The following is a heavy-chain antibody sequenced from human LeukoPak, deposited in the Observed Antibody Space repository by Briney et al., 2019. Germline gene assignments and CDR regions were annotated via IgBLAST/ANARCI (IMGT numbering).Heavy chain of an antibody. CDR2: IIPIFGTA. D-gene: IGHD3-22*01. J-gene: IGHJ4*02. CDR3: ARNYYDSSGYFDY. V-gene: IGHV1-69*05. CDR1: GGTFSSYA. Sequence: ASVKVSCKASGGTFSSYAISWVRQAPGQGLEWMGRIIPIFGTANYAQKFQGRVTITTDESTSTVYMELSSLRSEDTAVYYCARNYYDSSGYFDYWGQGTLVTVSS.